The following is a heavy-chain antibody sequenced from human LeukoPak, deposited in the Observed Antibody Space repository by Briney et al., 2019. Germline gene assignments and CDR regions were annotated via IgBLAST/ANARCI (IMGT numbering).Heavy chain of an antibody. CDR3: AKDIGLGSYGFYYFDY. CDR2: ISWNSGSI. Sequence: PGRSLRLSCAASGFTFDDYAMHWVRQAPGKGLEWDSGISWNSGSIGYADSVKGRFTISRDNAKNSLYLQMNSLRAEDTALYYCAKDIGLGSYGFYYFDYWGQGTLVTVSS. J-gene: IGHJ4*02. V-gene: IGHV3-9*01. D-gene: IGHD5-18*01. CDR1: GFTFDDYA.